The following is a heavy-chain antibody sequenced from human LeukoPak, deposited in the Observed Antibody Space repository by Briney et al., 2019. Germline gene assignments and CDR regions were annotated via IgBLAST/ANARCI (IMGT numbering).Heavy chain of an antibody. J-gene: IGHJ3*02. CDR1: GFTFSSYE. V-gene: IGHV3-48*03. CDR2: ISSSGSTI. CDR3: ARVGSTYCSSTSCYAAKAFDI. D-gene: IGHD2-2*01. Sequence: GGSLRLSCAASGFTFSSYEMNWVRQAPGKVLEWVSYISSSGSTIYYADSVKGRFTISRDNAKNSLYLQMNSLRAEDTAVYYCARVGSTYCSSTSCYAAKAFDIWGQGTMVTVSS.